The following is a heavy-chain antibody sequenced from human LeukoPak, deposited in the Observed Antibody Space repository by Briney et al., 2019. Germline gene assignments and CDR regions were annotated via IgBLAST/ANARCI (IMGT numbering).Heavy chain of an antibody. Sequence: SVKVSCTASGGTFSSYAISWVRQAPGQGLEWMGGIIPIFGTANYAQKFQGRVTITADESTSTAYMELSSLRSEDTAVYYCAAHCSSTSCYQNYYYYGMDVWGQGTTVTVSS. J-gene: IGHJ6*02. D-gene: IGHD2-2*01. CDR1: GGTFSSYA. V-gene: IGHV1-69*13. CDR2: IIPIFGTA. CDR3: AAHCSSTSCYQNYYYYGMDV.